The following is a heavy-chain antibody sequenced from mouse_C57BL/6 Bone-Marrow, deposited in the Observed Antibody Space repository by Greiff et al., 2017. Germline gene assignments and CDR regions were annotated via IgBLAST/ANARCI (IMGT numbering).Heavy chain of an antibody. Sequence: VQLQQSGAELAKPGASVKMSCKASGYTFTSYWMHWVKPRPGQGLEWIGYINPSTGYTEYNQKFKDKATLTADKSASTAYMQLSSLPSEDSAVYYVAGVNTWFAYWCQGTLVTVSA. J-gene: IGHJ3*01. CDR3: AGVNTWFAY. CDR2: INPSTGYT. CDR1: GYTFTSYW. V-gene: IGHV1-7*01.